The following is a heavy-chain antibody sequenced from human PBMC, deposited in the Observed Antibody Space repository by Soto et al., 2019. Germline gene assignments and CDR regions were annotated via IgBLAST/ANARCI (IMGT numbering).Heavy chain of an antibody. CDR3: ATPIVAFY. J-gene: IGHJ4*02. Sequence: QVHLVQSGAEVKKPGASVKVSCKASGYTFTSYAIHWVRQAPGQRLEWMGWINAGNGNTKYSQKFQGRVIITRDTSAGTAYMELRSLRSEDTAVYYCATPIVAFYWGQGTLVTVSS. CDR2: INAGNGNT. V-gene: IGHV1-3*01. CDR1: GYTFTSYA. D-gene: IGHD5-12*01.